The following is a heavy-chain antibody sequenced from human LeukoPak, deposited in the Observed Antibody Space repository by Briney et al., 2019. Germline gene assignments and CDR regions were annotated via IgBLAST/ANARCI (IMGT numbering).Heavy chain of an antibody. CDR3: AREKVGSVPAAAFDY. V-gene: IGHV3-30-3*01. J-gene: IGHJ4*02. CDR2: ISYDGSNK. CDR1: GFTFSSYA. D-gene: IGHD2-2*01. Sequence: GRSLRLSCAASGFTFSSYAMHWVRQAPGKGLEWVAVISYDGSNKYYADSVKGRFTISRDNSKNTLYLQMNSLRAEDTAVYYCAREKVGSVPAAAFDYWGQGTLVTVSS.